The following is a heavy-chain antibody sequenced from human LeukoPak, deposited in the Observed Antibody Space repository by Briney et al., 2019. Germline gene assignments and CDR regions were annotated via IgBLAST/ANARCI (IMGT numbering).Heavy chain of an antibody. V-gene: IGHV4-59*01. CDR2: IYYSGGT. CDR3: ARDNGRGYYYDY. J-gene: IGHJ4*02. CDR1: GGSISRYY. D-gene: IGHD3-22*01. Sequence: TETLSLTCTVSGGSISRYYWTWTRQPPGKGLEWIGYIYYSGGTNYNPTLQSRGTISIATSKNQFYLELSSVTAADMAIYYCARDNGRGYYYDYWGQGTLVTVSS.